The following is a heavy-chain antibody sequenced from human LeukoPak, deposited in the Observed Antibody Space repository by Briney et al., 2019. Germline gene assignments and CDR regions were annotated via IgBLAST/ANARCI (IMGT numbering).Heavy chain of an antibody. CDR2: TKEDGSEK. D-gene: IGHD3-3*01. CDR3: ARDRNTDFWSGYYTNYFDY. J-gene: IGHJ4*02. CDR1: GFTFSSYW. Sequence: GGSLRLSCAASGFTFSSYWMSWVRQAPGKGLEWVANTKEDGSEKYYVDSVKGRFTISRDNAKKSLYLQMNTLRAEDTAVYYCARDRNTDFWSGYYTNYFDYWGQGTLVTVSS. V-gene: IGHV3-7*01.